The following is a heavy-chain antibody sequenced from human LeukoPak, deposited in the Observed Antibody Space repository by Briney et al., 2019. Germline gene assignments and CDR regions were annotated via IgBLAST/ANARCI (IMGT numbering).Heavy chain of an antibody. CDR2: IYYSGST. CDR3: ARDYGDYDGNYYYGMDV. D-gene: IGHD4-17*01. J-gene: IGHJ6*02. V-gene: IGHV4-30-4*01. Sequence: SQTLSLTCTVSGGSLSSGDYYWSSIRQPPGKGLEWIGYIYYSGSTYYNPSRKSQVTISVDTSKNQFSLKMSSVTDADRAVYYCARDYGDYDGNYYYGMDVWGQGTTVTVSS. CDR1: GGSLSSGDYY.